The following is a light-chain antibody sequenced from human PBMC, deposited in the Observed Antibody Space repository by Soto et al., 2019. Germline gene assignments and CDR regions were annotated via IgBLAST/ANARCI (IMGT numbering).Light chain of an antibody. CDR1: QSVSNNY. CDR2: GAS. Sequence: EIVLTQSPGTLSLSPGERATLSCRASQSVSNNYLAWYQQKPGQAPRLLIDGASSRATGIPDRFSGSGSGTDFTLTISRLEPEDFAVYYCQQYESSWTFGQGTKVEIK. J-gene: IGKJ1*01. V-gene: IGKV3-20*01. CDR3: QQYESSWT.